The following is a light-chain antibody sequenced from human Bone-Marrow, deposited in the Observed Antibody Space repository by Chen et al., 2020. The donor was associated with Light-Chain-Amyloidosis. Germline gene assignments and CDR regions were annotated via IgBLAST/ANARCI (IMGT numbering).Light chain of an antibody. CDR2: EDD. CDR1: SGSIATNY. Sequence: NFMLTQPHSVSESPGKTVIISCTRSSGSIATNYVQWYQQRPGSSPTTVIYEDDQRPSGVPDRFCGSIDRSSNSASLTISGLKTEDEADYYCQSYQGSGQGVFGGGTKLTVL. CDR3: QSYQGSGQGV. J-gene: IGLJ3*02. V-gene: IGLV6-57*01.